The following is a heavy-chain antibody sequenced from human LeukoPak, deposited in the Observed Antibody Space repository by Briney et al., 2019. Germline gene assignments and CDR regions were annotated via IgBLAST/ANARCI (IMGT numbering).Heavy chain of an antibody. CDR1: GFTVSSNY. CDR2: IRYDGSNK. Sequence: GGSLRLSCVGSGFTVSSNYMSWVRQAPGKGLEWVAFIRYDGSNKYYADSVKGRFTISRDNAKNSLYLQMNSLRAEDTAVYYCARYYEIYDYWGQGTLVTVSS. CDR3: ARYYEIYDY. J-gene: IGHJ4*02. V-gene: IGHV3-30*02. D-gene: IGHD3-22*01.